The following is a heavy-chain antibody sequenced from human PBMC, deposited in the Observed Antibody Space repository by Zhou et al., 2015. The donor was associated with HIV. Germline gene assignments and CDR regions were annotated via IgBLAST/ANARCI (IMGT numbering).Heavy chain of an antibody. CDR3: ARSLGGKRWLWYFDL. J-gene: IGHJ2*01. Sequence: QVHLVQSGAEVKKPGSSVKVSCKASGGTFSRYGITWVRQAPGQGLEWMGGIIPISGTTNTAQRFQGRVTITADESMTTVYMELISLRSEDTAVYYCARSLGGKRWLWYFDLWGRSTLVTVLS. CDR1: GGTFSRYG. CDR2: IIPISGTT. V-gene: IGHV1-69*12. D-gene: IGHD5-24*01.